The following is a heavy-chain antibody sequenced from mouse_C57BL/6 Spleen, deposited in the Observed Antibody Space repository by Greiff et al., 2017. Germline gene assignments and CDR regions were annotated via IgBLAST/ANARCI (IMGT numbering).Heavy chain of an antibody. CDR3: TREGVLRSFDY. D-gene: IGHD1-1*01. J-gene: IGHJ2*01. Sequence: EVKVVESGEGLVKPGGSLKLSCAASGFTFSSYAMSWVRQTPEKRLEWVAYISSGGDYIYYADTVKGRFTISRDNARNTLYLQMSSLKSEDTARYYCTREGVLRSFDYWGQGTTLTVSS. V-gene: IGHV5-9-1*02. CDR1: GFTFSSYA. CDR2: ISSGGDYI.